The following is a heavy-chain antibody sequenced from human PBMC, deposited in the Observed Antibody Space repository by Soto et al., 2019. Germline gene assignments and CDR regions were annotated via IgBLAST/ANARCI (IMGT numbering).Heavy chain of an antibody. V-gene: IGHV3-11*06. J-gene: IGHJ5*02. CDR2: ISGSSSYS. CDR3: AKDNCISTSCYRLYNWFDP. Sequence: GGSLRLSCAASGFTFSDYHMSWVRQAPGRGLECVSYISGSSSYSNDADSVKGRFTISRDNAKNSLYLQMNNLRAEDTAVYYCAKDNCISTSCYRLYNWFDPWGQGTLVTVSS. D-gene: IGHD2-2*01. CDR1: GFTFSDYH.